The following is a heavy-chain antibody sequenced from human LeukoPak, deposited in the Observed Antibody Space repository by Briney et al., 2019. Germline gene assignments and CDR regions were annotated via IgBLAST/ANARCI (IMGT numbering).Heavy chain of an antibody. CDR1: GFTFSSYG. J-gene: IGHJ2*01. Sequence: GRSLRLSCAASGFTFSSYGMHWVRQAPGKGLEWVAVISYDGSNKYYADSVKGRFTISRDNSKNTLYLQMNSLRAEDAAVYYCAKIGVIGLWYFDLWGRGTPATVSS. CDR3: AKIGVIGLWYFDL. D-gene: IGHD3-10*01. V-gene: IGHV3-30*18. CDR2: ISYDGSNK.